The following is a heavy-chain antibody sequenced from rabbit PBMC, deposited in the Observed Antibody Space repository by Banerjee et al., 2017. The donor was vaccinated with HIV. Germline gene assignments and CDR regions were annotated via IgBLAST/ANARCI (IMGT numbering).Heavy chain of an antibody. V-gene: IGHV1S47*01. J-gene: IGHJ4*01. CDR3: ARTTAGYAGYGYFNL. Sequence: QEQLVESGGGLVTLGGSLKLSCKASGIDFSSYGISWVRQAPGKGLEWIAYIYPDYGSTDYASWVNGRFTISLDNAQNTVFLQMTSLTAADTATYFCARTTAGYAGYGYFNLWGPGTLVTVS. CDR2: IYPDYGST. CDR1: GIDFSSYG. D-gene: IGHD7-1*01.